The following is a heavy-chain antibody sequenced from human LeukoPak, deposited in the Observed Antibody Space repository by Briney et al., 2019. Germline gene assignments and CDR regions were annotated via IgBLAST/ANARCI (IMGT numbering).Heavy chain of an antibody. CDR3: ASGGYYGSGNDFRFDP. CDR2: IHCTGST. Sequence: SETLSLTCTVSGGSISSYYWSWIRQSPGKGLECIGYIHCTGSTNYNPSLKSRVTISVETSKNQFSLKLKSVTAADTAVYYCASGGYYGSGNDFRFDPWGQGTLVTVSS. V-gene: IGHV4-59*01. CDR1: GGSISSYY. D-gene: IGHD3-10*01. J-gene: IGHJ5*02.